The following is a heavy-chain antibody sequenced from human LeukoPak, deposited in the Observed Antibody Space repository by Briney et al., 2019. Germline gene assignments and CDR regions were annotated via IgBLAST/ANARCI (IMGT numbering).Heavy chain of an antibody. J-gene: IGHJ4*02. V-gene: IGHV1-69*13. CDR3: ARNWGYCSSTSCYFDY. Sequence: SVKVSCKASGYTFTGYYMHWVRQAPGQGLEWMGGIIPIFGTANYAQKFQGRVTITADESTSTAYMELSSLRSEDTAVYYCARNWGYCSSTSCYFDYWGQGTLVTVSS. CDR2: IIPIFGTA. CDR1: GYTFTGYY. D-gene: IGHD2-2*01.